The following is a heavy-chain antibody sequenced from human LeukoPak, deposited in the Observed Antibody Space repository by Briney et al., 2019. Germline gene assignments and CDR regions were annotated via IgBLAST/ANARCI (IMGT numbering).Heavy chain of an antibody. J-gene: IGHJ4*02. D-gene: IGHD3-16*01. V-gene: IGHV3-66*01. Sequence: GGSLRLSCAASGFTVSSNYMSWVRQAPGKGLEWVSVIYSGGSTYYADSVKGRFTISRDNSKNTVSLQMESLRAEDTALYYCAKDYAVGSIDYWGQGTLVTVSS. CDR1: GFTVSSNY. CDR3: AKDYAVGSIDY. CDR2: IYSGGST.